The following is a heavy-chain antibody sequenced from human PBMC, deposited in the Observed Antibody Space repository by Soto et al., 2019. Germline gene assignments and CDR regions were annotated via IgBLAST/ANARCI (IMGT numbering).Heavy chain of an antibody. Sequence: GGSLRLSCAASGFTFSSYAMHWVRQAPGKGLEWVAVISYDGSNKYYADSVKGRFTISRDNSKNTLYLQMNSLRAEDTAVYYCARDQWLARLGMDVWGQGTTVTVSS. CDR1: GFTFSSYA. CDR2: ISYDGSNK. D-gene: IGHD6-19*01. J-gene: IGHJ6*02. V-gene: IGHV3-30-3*01. CDR3: ARDQWLARLGMDV.